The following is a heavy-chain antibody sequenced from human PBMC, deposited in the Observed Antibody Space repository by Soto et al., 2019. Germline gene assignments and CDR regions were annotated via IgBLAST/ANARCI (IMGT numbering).Heavy chain of an antibody. V-gene: IGHV1-69*08. CDR3: ARELSSSWYDDGPD. CDR2: IIPILGIA. Sequence: QVQLVQSGAEVKKPGSSVKISCKASGGTFSSYTISRVGQAPGQGLEWMGRIIPILGIANYAEKFQGRVTITADKSTSTAYMELSSLRSEDTAVYYCARELSSSWYDDGPDWGQGTLVTVSS. D-gene: IGHD6-13*01. CDR1: GGTFSSYT. J-gene: IGHJ4*02.